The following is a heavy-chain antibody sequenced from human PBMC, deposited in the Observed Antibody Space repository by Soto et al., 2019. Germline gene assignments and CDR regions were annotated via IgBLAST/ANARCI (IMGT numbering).Heavy chain of an antibody. D-gene: IGHD3-16*02. V-gene: IGHV3-23*04. CDR3: AKEKNYDFVWGSDRYTSHS. CDR2: ISGSSGT. CDR1: GFPFRSYA. Sequence: EVQLVESGGGLVQPGGSLRLSCGASGFPFRSYAMTWVRQAPGKGLEWVSAISGSSGTFYADSVKGRFDISRDNSKNTVYLQMNNLRVDDTAIYYCAKEKNYDFVWGSDRYTSHSWGQGTLVTVS. J-gene: IGHJ4*02.